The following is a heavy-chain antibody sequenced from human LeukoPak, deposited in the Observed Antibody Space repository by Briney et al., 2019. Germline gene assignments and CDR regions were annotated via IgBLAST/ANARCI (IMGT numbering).Heavy chain of an antibody. V-gene: IGHV1-8*03. D-gene: IGHD6-13*01. CDR3: ARAGGRLAAARENYFDY. CDR2: MNPNSGNT. Sequence: GASVKVSCKASGYTFTSYDINWVRQATGQGLEWMGWMNPNSGNTGYAQKFQGRVTITADESTSTAYMELSSLRSEDTAVYYCARAGGRLAAARENYFDYWGQGTLVTVSS. CDR1: GYTFTSYD. J-gene: IGHJ4*02.